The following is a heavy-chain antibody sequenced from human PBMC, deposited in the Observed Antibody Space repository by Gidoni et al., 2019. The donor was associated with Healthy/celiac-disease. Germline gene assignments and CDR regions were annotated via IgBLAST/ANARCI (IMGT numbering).Heavy chain of an antibody. D-gene: IGHD2-2*01. CDR2: ISYDGSNK. Sequence: GLEWVAVISYDGSNKYYADSVKGRFTISRDNSKNTLYLQMNSLRAEDTALYYCARDGDIVVVPAAPWGNWFDPWGQGTLVTVSS. V-gene: IGHV3-30-3*01. CDR3: ARDGDIVVVPAAPWGNWFDP. J-gene: IGHJ5*02.